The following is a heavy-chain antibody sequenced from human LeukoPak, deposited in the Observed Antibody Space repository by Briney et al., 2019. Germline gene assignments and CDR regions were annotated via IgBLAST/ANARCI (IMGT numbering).Heavy chain of an antibody. D-gene: IGHD4-23*01. CDR2: INPSGDST. J-gene: IGHJ4*02. CDR3: ARAPGYGGNSDY. CDR1: GYTFTRYY. Sequence: ASVKVSCKASGYTFTRYYIHWVRQAPGQGLEWMGTINPSGDSTSYAQKFQGRVTMTRDTSTSTVYMELSSLRSEDTAVYYCARAPGYGGNSDYWGQGTLVIVSS. V-gene: IGHV1-46*01.